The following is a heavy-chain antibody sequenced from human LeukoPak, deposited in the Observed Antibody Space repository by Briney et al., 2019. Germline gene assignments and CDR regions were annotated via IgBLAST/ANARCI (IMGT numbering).Heavy chain of an antibody. V-gene: IGHV3-53*01. CDR2: VYSGGTT. D-gene: IGHD3-10*01. CDR1: GFTVSSNY. CDR3: SLMLRGTYYFDY. Sequence: GGSLRLSCAASGFTVSSNYMSWVRQAPGKGLEWVSVVYSGGTTYYTDSVKGRFIISRDNSKNTLYLQMNSLRAEDTAMYYCSLMLRGTYYFDYWGQGTLVTVSS. J-gene: IGHJ4*02.